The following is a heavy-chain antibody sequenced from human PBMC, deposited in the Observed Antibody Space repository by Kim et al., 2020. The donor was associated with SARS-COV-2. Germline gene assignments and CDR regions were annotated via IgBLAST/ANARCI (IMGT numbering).Heavy chain of an antibody. D-gene: IGHD6-13*01. J-gene: IGHJ4*02. CDR3: ARERVGYLSSWYVDY. CDR2: IYYSGST. CDR1: GGSISSYY. Sequence: SETLSLTCTVSGGSISSYYWSWIRQPPGKGLEWIGYIYYSGSTNYNPSLKGRVTISVDTSKNQFSLKLSSVTAADTAVYYCARERVGYLSSWYVDYWGQGTLVTVPS. V-gene: IGHV4-59*13.